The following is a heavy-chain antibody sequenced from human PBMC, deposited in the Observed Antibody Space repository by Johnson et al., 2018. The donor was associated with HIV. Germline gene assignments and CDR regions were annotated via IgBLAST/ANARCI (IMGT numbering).Heavy chain of an antibody. V-gene: IGHV3-NL1*01. Sequence: QMLLVESGGGVVQPGGSLTISCAASGLTFSSYAMSWVRQAPGKGLEWVSRINSDGSSTRYADSEKGRLTISRDNSKNTLYLQMNSLRAEDTAVYYCARERIAAAGLDAFDIWGQGTMVTVSS. J-gene: IGHJ3*02. CDR3: ARERIAAAGLDAFDI. CDR2: INSDGSST. D-gene: IGHD6-13*01. CDR1: GLTFSSYA.